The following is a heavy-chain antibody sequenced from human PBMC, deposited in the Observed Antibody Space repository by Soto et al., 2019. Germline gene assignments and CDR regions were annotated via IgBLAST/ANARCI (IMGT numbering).Heavy chain of an antibody. CDR1: GFTFSSYA. CDR2: ISGSGGST. CDR3: AKDYSYYDSSGYPGEIDY. V-gene: IGHV3-23*01. J-gene: IGHJ4*02. Sequence: GGSLRLSCAASGFTFSSYAMSWVRQAPGKGLEWVSAISGSGGSTYYADSVKGRFTISGDNSKNTLYLQMNSLRAEDTAVYYCAKDYSYYDSSGYPGEIDYWGQGTLVTVSS. D-gene: IGHD3-22*01.